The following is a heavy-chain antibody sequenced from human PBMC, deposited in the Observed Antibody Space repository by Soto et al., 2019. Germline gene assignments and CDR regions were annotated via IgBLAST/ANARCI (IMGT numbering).Heavy chain of an antibody. V-gene: IGHV3-23*01. CDR1: GFTFSSYA. J-gene: IGHJ4*02. CDR2: ISGSGGST. Sequence: GGSLRLSCAASGFTFSSYAMSWVRQAPGKGLEWVSAISGSGGSTYYADSVKGRFTISRDNSKNTLYLQMNSLRAEDTAVYYCAKWGYYDILTGSQPGDYWGQGTLVTVSS. CDR3: AKWGYYDILTGSQPGDY. D-gene: IGHD3-9*01.